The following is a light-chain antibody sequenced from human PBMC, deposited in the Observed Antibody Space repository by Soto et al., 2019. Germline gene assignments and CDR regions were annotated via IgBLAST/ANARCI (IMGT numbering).Light chain of an antibody. CDR2: DVS. CDR3: SSYTGSSTVI. V-gene: IGLV2-14*01. J-gene: IGLJ2*01. Sequence: QSALTQPVSVSGSPGQSITISCTGTISDVGAYNYVSWYQQHPGTAPKLMVYDVSNRPSGVSYRFSGSKSGNTASLTISGLQAEDEADYYCSSYTGSSTVIFGGGTQLTVL. CDR1: ISDVGAYNY.